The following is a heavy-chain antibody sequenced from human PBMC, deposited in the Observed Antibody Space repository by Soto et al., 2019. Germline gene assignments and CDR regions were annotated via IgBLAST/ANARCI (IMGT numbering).Heavy chain of an antibody. CDR2: IIPIFGTA. J-gene: IGHJ3*02. CDR3: ARCARSGWYIDAFDI. V-gene: IGHV1-69*01. Sequence: QVQLVQSGAEVKKPGSSVKVSCKASGGTFSSYAISWVRQAPGQGLEWMGGIIPIFGTANYAQKFQGRVTITADESTSPVYMELSSLRSEDKAVYYCARCARSGWYIDAFDIWGQGTMVTVSS. CDR1: GGTFSSYA. D-gene: IGHD6-19*01.